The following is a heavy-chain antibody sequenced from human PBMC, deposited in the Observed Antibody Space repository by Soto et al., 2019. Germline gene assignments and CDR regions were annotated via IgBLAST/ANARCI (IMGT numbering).Heavy chain of an antibody. CDR3: AAGGSSDTGDH. V-gene: IGHV1-69*01. CDR2: TIPIIGTT. CDR1: GDTLSTHG. D-gene: IGHD5-18*01. J-gene: IGHJ4*02. Sequence: QVQLVQSEAEVKKPGSSVKVSCKASGDTLSTHGISWVRQAPGQGLEWMGGTIPIIGTTDYAEKFQGRVTITADESTTTSHMELSSLRPDDTAVYYCAAGGSSDTGDHWGQGTLVTVSS.